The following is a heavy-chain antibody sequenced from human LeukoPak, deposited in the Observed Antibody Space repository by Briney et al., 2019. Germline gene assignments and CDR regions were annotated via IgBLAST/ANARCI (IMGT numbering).Heavy chain of an antibody. CDR3: ATLVYSSGWYGVYWFDP. V-gene: IGHV1-24*01. CDR2: FGPEDGET. J-gene: IGHJ5*02. D-gene: IGHD6-19*01. Sequence: ASVKVSCKVSGYTLTELSMHWVRQAPGKGLEWMGGFGPEDGETIYAQKFQGRVTMTEDTSTDTAYMELSSLRAEDTAVYYCATLVYSSGWYGVYWFDPWGQGTLVTVSS. CDR1: GYTLTELS.